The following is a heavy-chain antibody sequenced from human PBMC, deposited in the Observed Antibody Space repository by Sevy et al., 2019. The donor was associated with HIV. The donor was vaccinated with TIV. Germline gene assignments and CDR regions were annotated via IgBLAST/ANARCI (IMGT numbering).Heavy chain of an antibody. CDR3: ARHRPGDGYNPYYYDYYGMDV. Sequence: SETLSLTCTVSGGSISSSSYYWGWIRQPPGKGLEWVGSIYYSGSTYYNPSLKSRVTISVDTSKNQFSLKLSSVTAADTAVYYCARHRPGDGYNPYYYDYYGMDVWGQGTTVTVSS. CDR2: IYYSGST. CDR1: GGSISSSSYY. D-gene: IGHD5-12*01. J-gene: IGHJ6*02. V-gene: IGHV4-39*01.